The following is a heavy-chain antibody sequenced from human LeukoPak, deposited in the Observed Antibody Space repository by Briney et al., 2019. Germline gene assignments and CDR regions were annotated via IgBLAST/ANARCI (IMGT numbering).Heavy chain of an antibody. CDR2: LQQDGSSK. CDR3: ARVRGGYYFDY. D-gene: IGHD3-22*01. V-gene: IGHV3-7*01. J-gene: IGHJ4*02. CDR1: GFTFSSYW. Sequence: GGSLRLSCAASGFTFSSYWMSWVRQAPGKGLEWVANLQQDGSSKYYVDSVKGRFTISRDDAKNSLYLQMNSLRAEDTAVYYCARVRGGYYFDYWGQGTLVTVSS.